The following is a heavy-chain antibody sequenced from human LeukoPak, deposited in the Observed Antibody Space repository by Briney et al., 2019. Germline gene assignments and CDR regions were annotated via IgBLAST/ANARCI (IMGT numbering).Heavy chain of an antibody. J-gene: IGHJ4*02. D-gene: IGHD2-15*01. V-gene: IGHV4-34*01. CDR3: ARERVYCSGGSCYRPIDY. CDR2: INHSGST. CDR1: GGSFSGYY. Sequence: SETLSLTCAVYGGSFSGYYWSWIRQPPGKGLEWIGEINHSGSTNYNPSLKSRVTISVDTSKNQFSLKLSSVTAADTAVYYCARERVYCSGGSCYRPIDYWGQGTLVTVSS.